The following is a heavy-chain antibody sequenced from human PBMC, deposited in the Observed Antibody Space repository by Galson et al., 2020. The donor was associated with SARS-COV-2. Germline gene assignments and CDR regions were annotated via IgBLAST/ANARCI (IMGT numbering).Heavy chain of an antibody. CDR2: IYYSGST. CDR3: ARDQTKNAVLTGYYYYYGMDV. J-gene: IGHJ6*02. Sequence: ASETLSLTCTVSGGSISSGDYYWSWIRPPPGKGLEWIGYIYYSGSTYYNPSLKSRVTISVDTSKNQFSLKLGSVTAADTAVYYCARDQTKNAVLTGYYYYYGMDVWGQGTTVTVSS. V-gene: IGHV4-30-4*01. CDR1: GGSISSGDYY. D-gene: IGHD3-9*01.